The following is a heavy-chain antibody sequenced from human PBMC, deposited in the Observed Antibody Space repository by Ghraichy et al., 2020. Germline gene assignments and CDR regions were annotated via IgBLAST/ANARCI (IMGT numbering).Heavy chain of an antibody. V-gene: IGHV3-23*01. D-gene: IGHD4-23*01. CDR3: AKDLDYGGPGGAFDL. Sequence: GGSLRLSCAASGFSFISYALTWVRQAPGKGLEWVSAVGDSGEYTYYADSVKGRFTVSKDKSRNTLYLEMNNLRAEDMAVYYCAKDLDYGGPGGAFDLWGRGTTVTVSS. J-gene: IGHJ3*01. CDR2: VGDSGEYT. CDR1: GFSFISYA.